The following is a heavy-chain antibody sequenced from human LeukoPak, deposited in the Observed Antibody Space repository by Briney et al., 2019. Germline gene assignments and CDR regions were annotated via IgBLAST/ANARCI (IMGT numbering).Heavy chain of an antibody. CDR3: ARDRNYGSGRWPFDY. CDR2: ITSKPYGGTT. Sequence: GGSLRLSCTTSGFTLEDFAINWVRQAPGKGLEWVGFITSKPYGGTTEYAASVKGRFTISRGDSRSVAHLHMNSLKTDDTAVYYCARDRNYGSGRWPFDYWGQGTLVTVSS. D-gene: IGHD3-10*01. CDR1: GFTLEDFA. J-gene: IGHJ4*02. V-gene: IGHV3-49*04.